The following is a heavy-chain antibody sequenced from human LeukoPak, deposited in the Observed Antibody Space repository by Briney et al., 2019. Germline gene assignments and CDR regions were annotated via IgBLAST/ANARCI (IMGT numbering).Heavy chain of an antibody. CDR1: GGSISSGSYY. V-gene: IGHV4-61*02. CDR2: IYTSGST. D-gene: IGHD2-8*01. J-gene: IGHJ4*02. CDR3: ARGNGDFDY. Sequence: NPSETLSLTCTVSGGSISSGSYYWSWIRQPAGKGLEWIGRIYTSGSTNYNPSLKSRVTISVDTSKNQFSLKLSSVTAADTAVYYCARGNGDFDYWGQGTLVTVSS.